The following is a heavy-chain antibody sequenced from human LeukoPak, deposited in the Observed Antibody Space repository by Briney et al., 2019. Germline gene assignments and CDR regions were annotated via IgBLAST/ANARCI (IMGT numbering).Heavy chain of an antibody. Sequence: GGSLRLSCVASGFTFRSYGIHWVRQAPGKGLEWLAFIWYDEITKNYADSVKGRFTISRDNAKDSVYLQVNSLRAEDTALYYCARDVPLDDYYGSGTYSYYFDYWGQGVLVTVSS. V-gene: IGHV3-33*01. CDR3: ARDVPLDDYYGSGTYSYYFDY. D-gene: IGHD3-10*01. CDR2: IWYDEITK. J-gene: IGHJ4*02. CDR1: GFTFRSYG.